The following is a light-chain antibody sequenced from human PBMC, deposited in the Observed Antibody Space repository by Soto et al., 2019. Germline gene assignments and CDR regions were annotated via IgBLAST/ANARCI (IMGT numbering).Light chain of an antibody. CDR3: QQSYSTPRT. CDR1: QSISNY. CDR2: AAS. J-gene: IGKJ1*01. Sequence: DSQMTQSPSSLSASVGDRVTITCRASQSISNYLNWYQQKPGKAPKLLIYAASTLQSGVPSRFSGSGSGTDFTLTISSLQPEDFATYFCQQSYSTPRTFGQGTKV. V-gene: IGKV1-39*01.